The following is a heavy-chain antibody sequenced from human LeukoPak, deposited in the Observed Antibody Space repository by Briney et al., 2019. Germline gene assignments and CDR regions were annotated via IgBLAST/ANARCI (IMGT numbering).Heavy chain of an antibody. CDR2: IKHDGREE. CDR3: SREFHP. J-gene: IGHJ5*02. CDR1: VFPFGTYW. Sequence: GGSLRLSCEGSVFPFGTYWMAWVRQAPGKGLEWVASIKHDGREEHYVDSIKGRFTISRDNGKNSVYLQMNNLRVEDTAMYYCSREFHPWGQGTLVIVSS. V-gene: IGHV3-7*01.